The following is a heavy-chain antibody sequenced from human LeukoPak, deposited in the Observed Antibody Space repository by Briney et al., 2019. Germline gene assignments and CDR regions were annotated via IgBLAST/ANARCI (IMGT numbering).Heavy chain of an antibody. CDR1: GFTFSCCG. D-gene: IGHD6-13*01. V-gene: IGHV3-30*02. J-gene: IGHJ4*02. Sequence: GGSLRLSCAASGFTFSCCGIHWVRQAPGKGLEWVTFVRNDGSDKYYADSVKGRFTISRDNSKNTVYLQMNSLRAEDTAVYYCARDLGDIAAAGSLDYWGQGTLVTVSS. CDR3: ARDLGDIAAAGSLDY. CDR2: VRNDGSDK.